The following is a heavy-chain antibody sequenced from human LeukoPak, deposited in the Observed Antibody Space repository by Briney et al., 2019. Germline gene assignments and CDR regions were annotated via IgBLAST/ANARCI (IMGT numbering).Heavy chain of an antibody. D-gene: IGHD3-22*01. Sequence: SETLSLTCTVSGDSLSSYYWSWVRQPAGRGLEWIGRIYGMGGTNYNPSLKSRVSMSLDTSKKQFSLKLTSVTAADTAVYYCARDYSLSDSSGYLVYFQHWGQGTLVTVSS. CDR3: ARDYSLSDSSGYLVYFQH. CDR1: GDSLSSYY. J-gene: IGHJ1*01. CDR2: IYGMGGT. V-gene: IGHV4-4*07.